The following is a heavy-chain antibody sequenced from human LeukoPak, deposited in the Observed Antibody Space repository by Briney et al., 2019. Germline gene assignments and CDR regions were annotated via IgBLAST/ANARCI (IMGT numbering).Heavy chain of an antibody. CDR3: AKGRSDFDY. CDR2: ISWDSGSI. V-gene: IGHV3-9*01. CDR1: GSTFDDYA. Sequence: GGSLRLSCAASGSTFDDYAMHWVRQAPGKGLEWVSGISWDSGSIGYADSVKGRFTISRDNAKNSLYLQMNSLRVEDTAVYYCAKGRSDFDYWGQGTLVTVSS. J-gene: IGHJ4*02.